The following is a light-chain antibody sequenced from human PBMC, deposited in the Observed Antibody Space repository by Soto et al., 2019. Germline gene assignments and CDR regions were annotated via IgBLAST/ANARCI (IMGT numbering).Light chain of an antibody. CDR3: QQLRSYPST. J-gene: IGKJ4*01. CDR1: QDISSY. Sequence: IQVTQSPSSLSASVGDRVTIPCRASQDISSYLAWYQQKPGKAPTLLIYAASTLQSGVPSRFSGSGFGTDFTLTISSLQAEDFASYYCQQLRSYPSTFGGGTKVDIK. V-gene: IGKV1-9*01. CDR2: AAS.